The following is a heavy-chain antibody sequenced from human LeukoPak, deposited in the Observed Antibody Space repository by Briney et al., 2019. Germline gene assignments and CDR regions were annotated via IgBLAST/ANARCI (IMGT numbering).Heavy chain of an antibody. V-gene: IGHV1-69*05. CDR3: ARSTILVGATRYGAFHI. J-gene: IGHJ3*02. Sequence: SSVKVSCKASGGTFSSYAISWVRQAPGQGLEWMGGIIPIFGTVNYAQKFQGRVTITTDESTSTAYMELSSLRSEDTAVYYCARSTILVGATRYGAFHIWGQGTMVTVSS. CDR1: GGTFSSYA. D-gene: IGHD1-26*01. CDR2: IIPIFGTV.